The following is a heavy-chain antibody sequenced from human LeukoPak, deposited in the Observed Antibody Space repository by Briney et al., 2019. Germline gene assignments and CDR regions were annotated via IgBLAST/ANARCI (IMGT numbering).Heavy chain of an antibody. Sequence: SETLSLTCTVSGGSISSSSYYWGWIRQPPGKGLEWIGSIYYSGSTYYNPSLKSRVTISVDTSKNQFSLKLSSVTAADTAVYYCARVWWGYTFDYWGQGTLVTVSS. CDR1: GGSISSSSYY. V-gene: IGHV4-39*07. CDR3: ARVWWGYTFDY. D-gene: IGHD2-21*01. CDR2: IYYSGST. J-gene: IGHJ4*02.